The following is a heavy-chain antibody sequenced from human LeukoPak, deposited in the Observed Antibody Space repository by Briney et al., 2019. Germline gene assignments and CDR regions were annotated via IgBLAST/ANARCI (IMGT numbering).Heavy chain of an antibody. V-gene: IGHV1-46*01. CDR3: ARDYHGSGSLTTFDS. CDR2: INPSGGST. D-gene: IGHD3-10*01. Sequence: ASVKVSCKASGYTFTSYYMHWVRQAPGQGLEWMGIINPSGGSTSYAQKFQGRVTMTRDTSTSTVYIELSSLRSEDTAVYYCARDYHGSGSLTTFDSWGQGTLVTVSS. J-gene: IGHJ4*02. CDR1: GYTFTSYY.